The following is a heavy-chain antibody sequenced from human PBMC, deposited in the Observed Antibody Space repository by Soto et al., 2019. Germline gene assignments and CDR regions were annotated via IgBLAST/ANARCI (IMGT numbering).Heavy chain of an antibody. D-gene: IGHD6-13*01. CDR2: IYYSGST. J-gene: IGHJ6*02. CDR3: ARTHSSSWEDYYYGMDV. Sequence: TLSLTCTVSGGSISSGGYYWSWIRQHPGKGLEWIGYIYYSGSTYYNPSLKSRVTISVDTSKNQFSLKLSSVTAADTAVYFCARTHSSSWEDYYYGMDVWGQGTTVTVSS. CDR1: GGSISSGGYY. V-gene: IGHV4-31*03.